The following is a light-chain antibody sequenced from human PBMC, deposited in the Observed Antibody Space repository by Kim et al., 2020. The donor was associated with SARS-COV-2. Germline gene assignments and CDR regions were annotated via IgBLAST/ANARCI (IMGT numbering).Light chain of an antibody. CDR1: QNVSSN. Sequence: VSPGERATPSCRASQNVSSNLAWYQQRPGQVPRLLIYGASTRATGIPGRFSGSGSGTEFTLTISSLQSEGFAVYYCQQYNAWPWTFGQGTKVDIK. V-gene: IGKV3-15*01. J-gene: IGKJ1*01. CDR3: QQYNAWPWT. CDR2: GAS.